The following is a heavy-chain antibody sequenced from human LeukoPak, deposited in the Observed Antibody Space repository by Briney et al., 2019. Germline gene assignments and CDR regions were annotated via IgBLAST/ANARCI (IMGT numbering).Heavy chain of an antibody. CDR1: GYTLTELS. V-gene: IGHV1-24*01. CDR3: ATDYTARGSGSRGPPRWFDP. CDR2: FDPEDGET. J-gene: IGHJ5*02. D-gene: IGHD3-10*01. Sequence: ASVKVSCKVSGYTLTELSMHWVRQAPGKGLEWMGGFDPEDGETIYAQKFQGRVTMTEDTSTDTAYMELSSLRSEDTAVYYCATDYTARGSGSRGPPRWFDPGAREPWSPSPQ.